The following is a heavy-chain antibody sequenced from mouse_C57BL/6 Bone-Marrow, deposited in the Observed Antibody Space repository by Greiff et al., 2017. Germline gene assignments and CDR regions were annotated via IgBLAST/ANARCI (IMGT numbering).Heavy chain of an antibody. Sequence: DVHLVESGGGLVKPGGSLKLSCAASGFTFSDYGMHWVRQAPEKGLEWVAYISSGSSTIYYADTVKGRFTISRDNAKNTLFLQMTSLRSEDTAMYYCAKNLRLDAMDYWGQGTSVTVSS. J-gene: IGHJ4*01. CDR3: AKNLRLDAMDY. CDR1: GFTFSDYG. CDR2: ISSGSSTI. V-gene: IGHV5-17*01.